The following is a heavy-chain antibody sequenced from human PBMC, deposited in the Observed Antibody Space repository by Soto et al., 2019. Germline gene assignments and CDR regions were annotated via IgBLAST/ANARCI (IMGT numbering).Heavy chain of an antibody. V-gene: IGHV3-48*02. CDR2: ISSSSSTI. D-gene: IGHD6-13*01. CDR1: GFTFSSYS. J-gene: IGHJ6*02. Sequence: PGGSLRLSCAASGFTFSSYSMNWVRQAPGKGLEWVSYISSSSSTIYYADSVKGRFTISRDNAKNSLYLQMNSLRDEDTAVYYCARDLPYSPWGYGMDVWGQGTTVTVSS. CDR3: ARDLPYSPWGYGMDV.